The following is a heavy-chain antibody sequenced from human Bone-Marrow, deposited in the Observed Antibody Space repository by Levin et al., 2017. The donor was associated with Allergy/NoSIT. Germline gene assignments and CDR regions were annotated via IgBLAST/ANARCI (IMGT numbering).Heavy chain of an antibody. CDR1: GGTFSSYS. CDR3: AREVELRRFFDY. J-gene: IGHJ4*02. V-gene: IGHV1-69*04. Sequence: PVASVKVSCKTSGGTFSSYSITWVRQAPGQGLEWMGRIVPVLGVTNYEQTFQGRVTIIADKSTSTVYMELTNLRSDDAAMYYCAREVELRRFFDYWGQGTLVTVSS. CDR2: IVPVLGVT. D-gene: IGHD1-7*01.